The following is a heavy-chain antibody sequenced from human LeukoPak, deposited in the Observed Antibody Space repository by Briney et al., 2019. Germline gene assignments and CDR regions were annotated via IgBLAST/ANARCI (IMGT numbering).Heavy chain of an antibody. J-gene: IGHJ4*02. Sequence: SVKVSCKASGGTSSSYTIVWVRQAPGQGLELMGRIIPVLRRTHYAQEFQDRVTLTADRITTTAYMELRSLRSEDTAMYYCGRSESDFFVDYWGQGTLVTVSS. CDR1: GGTSSSYT. D-gene: IGHD3-3*01. CDR3: GRSESDFFVDY. V-gene: IGHV1-69*02. CDR2: IIPVLRRT.